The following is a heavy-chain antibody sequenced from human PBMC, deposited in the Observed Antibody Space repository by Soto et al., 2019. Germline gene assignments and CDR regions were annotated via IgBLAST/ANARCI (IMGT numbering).Heavy chain of an antibody. CDR2: ISAYNGNT. Sequence: QVHLVQSGAEVKKPGASVKVSCKASGYTFTSYGISWVRQAPGQGLEWMGWISAYNGNTNYAQKLQGRVTMTTDTSTITDYMEVRSLRSEDTAVYYWARDKGDGSGSYYGYWGQGTLVTVSS. D-gene: IGHD3-10*01. J-gene: IGHJ4*02. V-gene: IGHV1-18*01. CDR1: GYTFTSYG. CDR3: ARDKGDGSGSYYGY.